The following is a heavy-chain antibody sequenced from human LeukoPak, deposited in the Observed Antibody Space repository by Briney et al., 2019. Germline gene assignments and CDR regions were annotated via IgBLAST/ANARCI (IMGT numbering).Heavy chain of an antibody. J-gene: IGHJ5*02. V-gene: IGHV1-24*01. D-gene: IGHD1-26*01. CDR2: FDPEDGET. CDR1: GYTLTELS. Sequence: ASVKVSCKVSGYTLTELSMHWVRQAPGKGLEWMGGFDPEDGETIYAQKFQGRVTMTEDMSTSTDYMELSSLRFDDTAVYYCARDNSVGDTAWWFDPWGQGTLVTVSS. CDR3: ARDNSVGDTAWWFDP.